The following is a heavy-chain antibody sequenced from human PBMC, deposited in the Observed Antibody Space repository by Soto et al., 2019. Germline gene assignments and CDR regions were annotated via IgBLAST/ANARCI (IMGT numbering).Heavy chain of an antibody. CDR3: ASIWFGDFDY. CDR2: FHSSGAT. Sequence: QVQLQESGPGLVKPSQTLSLTCTVSGGSISSADYYWSWIRQPPGKGLEWIGYFHSSGATYKDPSLKSRVTISVATSKNQISLNLDSVTAADTAVYYCASIWFGDFDYWGHGTLVTVSS. V-gene: IGHV4-30-4*01. CDR1: GGSISSADYY. J-gene: IGHJ4*01. D-gene: IGHD3-10*01.